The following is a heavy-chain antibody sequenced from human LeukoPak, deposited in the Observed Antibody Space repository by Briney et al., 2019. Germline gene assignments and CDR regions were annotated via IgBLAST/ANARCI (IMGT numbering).Heavy chain of an antibody. CDR1: GASVTVYY. J-gene: IGHJ4*02. D-gene: IGHD4-17*01. V-gene: IGHV4-59*02. CDR2: IYYSART. Sequence: PSETLSLTCTVSGASVTVYYWSWVRQAPGKGLEYIGYIYYSARTDYNPSLKSRATISLDTSKNQFSLSLTSVTAADTAVYFCARIDDYGDSGYFDFWGQGTLVTVSS. CDR3: ARIDDYGDSGYFDF.